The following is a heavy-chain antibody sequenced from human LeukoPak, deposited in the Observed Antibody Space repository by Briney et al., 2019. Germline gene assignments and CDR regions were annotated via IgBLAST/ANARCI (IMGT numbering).Heavy chain of an antibody. V-gene: IGHV3-21*01. CDR3: ARDMIPTTDYYYGMDV. CDR2: ISSSSSYI. D-gene: IGHD4-4*01. J-gene: IGHJ6*02. CDR1: GFTFSSYS. Sequence: GGSLRLSCAASGFTFSSYSMNWVRQAPGNGREWGSSISSSSSYIYYADSVKGRFTISRDNAKNSLYLQMNSLRAEDTAVYYCARDMIPTTDYYYGMDVWGQGTTVTVSS.